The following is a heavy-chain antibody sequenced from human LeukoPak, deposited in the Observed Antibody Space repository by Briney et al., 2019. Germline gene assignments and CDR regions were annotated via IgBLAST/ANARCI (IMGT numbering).Heavy chain of an antibody. CDR3: ARGQAAHPPPYEFQH. Sequence: ASVKVSCKASGYTFTGYYMHWVRQAPGQGLEWMGWINPNSGGTNYAQKFQGRVTMTRDTSISTAYMELSRLRSDDTAVYYCARGQAAHPPPYEFQHWGRAPWSPSPQ. J-gene: IGHJ1*01. CDR1: GYTFTGYY. D-gene: IGHD6-25*01. CDR2: INPNSGGT. V-gene: IGHV1-2*02.